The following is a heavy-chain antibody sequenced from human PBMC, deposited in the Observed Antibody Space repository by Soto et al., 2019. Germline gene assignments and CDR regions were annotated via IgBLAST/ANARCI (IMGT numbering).Heavy chain of an antibody. CDR2: ISYDGSKE. J-gene: IGHJ4*02. CDR3: ARYCNGGACYSASLDY. Sequence: QEQMVQSGGGVVQPGRSLRLSCAASPFTFRSYSMHWVRQAPGKGLEWVTSISYDGSKESYADSVKGRFAVSRDNSKNTLYMQMTSLRPEDTAVYYCARYCNGGACYSASLDYWGQGTQVTVSS. D-gene: IGHD2-15*01. CDR1: PFTFRSYS. V-gene: IGHV3-30*09.